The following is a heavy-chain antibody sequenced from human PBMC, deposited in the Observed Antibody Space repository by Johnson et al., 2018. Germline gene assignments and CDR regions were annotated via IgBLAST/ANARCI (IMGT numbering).Heavy chain of an antibody. CDR2: ISGSGGST. V-gene: IGHV3-23*01. CDR3: AKVYCGGDCYANYYYYYMDV. Sequence: VQLLESGGGLVQPGGSLRLSCAASGFTFSSYAMSWVRQAPGKGLEWVSAISGSGGSTYYADSVKGRFTISRDNSKNTLYLQMNSLRAEDTAVYYCAKVYCGGDCYANYYYYYMDVWGKGTTVTVSS. J-gene: IGHJ6*03. CDR1: GFTFSSYA. D-gene: IGHD2-21*02.